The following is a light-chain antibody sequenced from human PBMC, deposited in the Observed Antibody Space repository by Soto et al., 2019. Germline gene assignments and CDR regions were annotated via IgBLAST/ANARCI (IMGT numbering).Light chain of an antibody. Sequence: TQSPSFLSASVGDRVTITCRASQDTSSYLAWYQQKPGQAPRLLIYGASSRTTGIPDRFSGSGSGTDSTLTIRRLEPEDFAMYYCKQCGGSPTCGQGTKVDIK. CDR3: KQCGGSPT. CDR2: GAS. CDR1: QDTSSY. V-gene: IGKV3-20*01. J-gene: IGKJ1*01.